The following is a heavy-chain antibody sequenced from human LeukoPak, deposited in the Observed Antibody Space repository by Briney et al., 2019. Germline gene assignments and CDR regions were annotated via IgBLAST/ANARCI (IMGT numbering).Heavy chain of an antibody. CDR3: ARGLYYDLFTGGVAFDF. Sequence: SETLSLTCTVYGGSFSGNYCVWGRQPPGKGLEWIGEINHSGSTNYNPSLKSRVTISVDTSKNQFSLKLSPVPAAATAVDNCARGLYYDLFTGGVAFDFWGQGTMVTVSS. CDR1: GGSFSGNY. J-gene: IGHJ3*01. V-gene: IGHV4-34*01. D-gene: IGHD3-9*01. CDR2: INHSGST.